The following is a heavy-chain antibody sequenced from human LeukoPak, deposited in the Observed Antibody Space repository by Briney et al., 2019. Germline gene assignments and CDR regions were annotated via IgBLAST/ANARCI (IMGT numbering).Heavy chain of an antibody. Sequence: ASVKVSCKASGYTFTSYGIRWVRQAPGQGLEWMGWISAYNGNTNYAQKLQGRVTMTTDTSTSTAYMELRSLRSDDTAVYYCARDKARDQYYDILTGYAYNWFDPWGQGTLVTVSS. CDR2: ISAYNGNT. J-gene: IGHJ5*02. CDR1: GYTFTSYG. CDR3: ARDKARDQYYDILTGYAYNWFDP. D-gene: IGHD3-9*01. V-gene: IGHV1-18*01.